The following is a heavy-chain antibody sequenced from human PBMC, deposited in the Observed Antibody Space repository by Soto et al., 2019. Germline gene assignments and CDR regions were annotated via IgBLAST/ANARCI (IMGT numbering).Heavy chain of an antibody. Sequence: GGSLRLSCAASGFTFSSYGMHWVRQAPGKGLEWVAVIWYDGSNKYYADSVKGRFTISRDNSKNTLYLQMNSLRAEDTAVYYCARERVKDFWSGYQYYYYGMDVWGQGTTVTVSS. V-gene: IGHV3-33*01. CDR2: IWYDGSNK. D-gene: IGHD3-3*01. J-gene: IGHJ6*02. CDR3: ARERVKDFWSGYQYYYYGMDV. CDR1: GFTFSSYG.